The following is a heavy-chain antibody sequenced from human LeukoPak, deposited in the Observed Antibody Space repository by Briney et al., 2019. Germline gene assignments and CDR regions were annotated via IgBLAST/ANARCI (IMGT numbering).Heavy chain of an antibody. D-gene: IGHD1-26*01. CDR2: IYHSGST. J-gene: IGHJ5*02. Sequence: PSETLSLTCTVSGYSISSGYYWGWIRQPPGKGLERIGSIYHSGSTYYNPSLKSRVTISVDTSKNQFSLRLSSVTAADTAVYYCARASGATRPEMFDPWGQGTLVTVSS. CDR1: GYSISSGYY. CDR3: ARASGATRPEMFDP. V-gene: IGHV4-38-2*02.